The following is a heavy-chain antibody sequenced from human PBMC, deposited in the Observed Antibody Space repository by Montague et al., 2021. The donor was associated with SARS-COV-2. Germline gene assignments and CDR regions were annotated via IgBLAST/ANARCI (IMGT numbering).Heavy chain of an antibody. D-gene: IGHD4-23*01. CDR2: INHSGTTNS. CDR3: ARWDPPTLTLIELRGKSASHF. Sequence: SETLSLTCAVYGGSISGYYWTWIRQSPGTGLERIAVINHSGTTNSNFNPSLRSRVTISVDASKSQFSLKLSSVTAADTGVYYCARWDPPTLTLIELRGKSASHFWGQGTLVTVSS. CDR1: GGSISGYY. V-gene: IGHV4-34*01. J-gene: IGHJ4*02.